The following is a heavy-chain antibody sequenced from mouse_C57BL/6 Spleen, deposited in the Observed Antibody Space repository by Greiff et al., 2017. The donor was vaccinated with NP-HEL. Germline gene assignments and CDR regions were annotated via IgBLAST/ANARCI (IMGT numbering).Heavy chain of an antibody. V-gene: IGHV1-19*01. J-gene: IGHJ4*01. CDR2: INPYNGGT. CDR1: GYTFTDYY. Sequence: VQLKESGPVLVKPGASVKMSCKASGYTFTDYYMNWVKQSHGKSLEWIGVINPYNGGTSYNQKFKGKATLTVDKSSSTAYMELNSLTSEDSAVYYCARSIVNYYAMDYWGQGTSVTVSS. CDR3: ARSIVNYYAMDY. D-gene: IGHD2-5*01.